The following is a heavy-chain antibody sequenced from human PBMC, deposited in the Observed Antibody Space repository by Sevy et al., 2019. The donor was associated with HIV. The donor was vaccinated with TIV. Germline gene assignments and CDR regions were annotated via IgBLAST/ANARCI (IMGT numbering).Heavy chain of an antibody. CDR3: ARREFCPSTSCYGPGGQRRKPAFDV. V-gene: IGHV4-39*01. CDR1: GGSITSTSYD. CDR2: VYYTGST. Sequence: SETLSLTCTVSGGSITSTSYDWGWVRQPPGKRLEWIGSVYYTGSTSYHPSLQSRVTISVETSKRLFSLQLRFVTAADTAVYYCARREFCPSTSCYGPGGQRRKPAFDVWGQGTMVTVSS. D-gene: IGHD2-2*01. J-gene: IGHJ3*01.